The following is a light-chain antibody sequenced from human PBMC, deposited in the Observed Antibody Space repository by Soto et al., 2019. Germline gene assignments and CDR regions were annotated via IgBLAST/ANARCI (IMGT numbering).Light chain of an antibody. Sequence: QSALTQPASVSGSPGQSITISCTGTSSDVGGYDYVSWYQQYPGKAPKLMIYDVSNRPSGVSNRFSGSKSGNTASLTISGLHAEYEAYYYCSSYTRSSPLLFGGGTKLTVL. V-gene: IGLV2-14*01. CDR1: SSDVGGYDY. CDR2: DVS. J-gene: IGLJ2*01. CDR3: SSYTRSSPLL.